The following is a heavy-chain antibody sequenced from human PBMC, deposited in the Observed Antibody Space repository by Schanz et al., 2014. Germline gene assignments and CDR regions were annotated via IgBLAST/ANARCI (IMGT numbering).Heavy chain of an antibody. CDR1: GYTFTSYG. Sequence: QVQVVQSGAEVKKPGATVKVSCKASGYTFTSYGISWVRQAPGQGLEWMGWISAYNGNTKYPQKLQGRVAITTDTSTSTAYMELMSLRSDGTAVYYCARDRRFFDRDDLYYFDSWGQGPLVTVSS. CDR2: ISAYNGNT. D-gene: IGHD3-3*01. CDR3: ARDRRFFDRDDLYYFDS. J-gene: IGHJ4*02. V-gene: IGHV1-18*01.